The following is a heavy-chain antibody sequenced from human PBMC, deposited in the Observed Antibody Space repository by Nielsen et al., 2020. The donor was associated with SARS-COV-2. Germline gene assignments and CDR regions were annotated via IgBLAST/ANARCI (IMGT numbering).Heavy chain of an antibody. CDR2: TYYRSKWYN. CDR1: GDSVSSNSAA. Sequence: SQTLSLTCAISGDSVSSNSAAWNWIRQSPSRGLEWLGRTYYRSKWYNDYAVSVKSRITISPDTSKNQFSLQLNSVTPEDTAVYYCARDSLPQYYDFWSGYYYYYYYYMDVWGKGTTVTVSS. J-gene: IGHJ6*03. V-gene: IGHV6-1*01. D-gene: IGHD3-3*01. CDR3: ARDSLPQYYDFWSGYYYYYYYYMDV.